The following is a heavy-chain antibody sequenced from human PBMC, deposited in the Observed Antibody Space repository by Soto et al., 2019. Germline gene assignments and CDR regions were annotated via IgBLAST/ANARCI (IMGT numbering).Heavy chain of an antibody. V-gene: IGHV1-3*01. CDR3: ARGIATGQLDP. CDR1: GYPFTRYT. D-gene: IGHD2-15*01. CDR2: INPDNGNT. Sequence: SVKVSCTASGYPFTRYTMNWVRQAPGQRLEWMGWINPDNGNTKSSQKFQDRVIITRDTSASTAYMDLSSLRSEDTAVYYCARGIATGQLDPWGQGTLVTVSS. J-gene: IGHJ5*02.